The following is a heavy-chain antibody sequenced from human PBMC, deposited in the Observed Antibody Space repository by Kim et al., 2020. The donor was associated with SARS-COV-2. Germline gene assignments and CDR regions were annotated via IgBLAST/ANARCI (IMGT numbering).Heavy chain of an antibody. V-gene: IGHV1-18*01. Sequence: NTNNAQKLQGRVTMTTDTSTSTAYMELRSLRSDDTAVYYCATRRYYFDYWGQGTLVTVSS. CDR3: ATRRYYFDY. CDR2: NT. J-gene: IGHJ4*02.